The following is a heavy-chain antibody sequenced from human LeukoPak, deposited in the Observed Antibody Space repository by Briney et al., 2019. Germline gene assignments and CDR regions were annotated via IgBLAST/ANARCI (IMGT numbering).Heavy chain of an antibody. CDR2: INPNSGGT. Sequence: ASVKVSCKASGYTFTGYYMHWLRQAPGQGLEWMGRINPNSGGTNFAHKFQGRVTMTRDTSISTAYMELSRLRSDDTAVYYCASICSGGSCYTRNFDYWGQGTLVTVSS. CDR1: GYTFTGYY. J-gene: IGHJ4*02. D-gene: IGHD2-15*01. V-gene: IGHV1-2*06. CDR3: ASICSGGSCYTRNFDY.